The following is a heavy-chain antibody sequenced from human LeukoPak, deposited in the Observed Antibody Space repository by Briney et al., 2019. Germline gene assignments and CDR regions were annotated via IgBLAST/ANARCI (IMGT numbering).Heavy chain of an antibody. J-gene: IGHJ6*02. CDR1: GFTFSSCG. V-gene: IGHV3-33*01. Sequence: GRSLRLSCAASGFTFSSCGMHWVRQAPGKGLEWVAVIWYDGSNKYYADSVKGRFTISRDNSKNTLYLQMNSLRAEDTAVYYCARGYGSGSYYRILYYYGMDVWGQGTTVTVSS. D-gene: IGHD3-10*01. CDR3: ARGYGSGSYYRILYYYGMDV. CDR2: IWYDGSNK.